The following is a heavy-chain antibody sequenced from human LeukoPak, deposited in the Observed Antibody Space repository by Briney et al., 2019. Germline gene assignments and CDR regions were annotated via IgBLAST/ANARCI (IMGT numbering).Heavy chain of an antibody. CDR2: IWYDGSNK. Sequence: PGGSLRLSCAASGFTFSTYWMHWVRQAPGKGLGWVAVIWYDGSNKYYADSVKGRFTISRDNSKNTLYLQMNSLRAEDTAVYYCARERFLYGDYSRFALFDYWGQGTLVTVSS. CDR1: GFTFSTYW. V-gene: IGHV3-33*08. D-gene: IGHD4-17*01. J-gene: IGHJ4*02. CDR3: ARERFLYGDYSRFALFDY.